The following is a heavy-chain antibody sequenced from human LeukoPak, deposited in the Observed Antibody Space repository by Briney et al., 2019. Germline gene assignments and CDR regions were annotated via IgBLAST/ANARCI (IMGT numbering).Heavy chain of an antibody. CDR1: GYTFTSYY. Sequence: GASVKVSCKASGYTFTSYYIHWVRQAPGQGLEWMGIINPSGGGTSSAQKFQGRVTMTRDTSTSTVYMELSSLRSEDTAVYYCARDSLRDRGPFDMWGHRTRLTVSS. J-gene: IGHJ3*02. D-gene: IGHD1-14*01. V-gene: IGHV1-46*01. CDR2: INPSGGGT. CDR3: ARDSLRDRGPFDM.